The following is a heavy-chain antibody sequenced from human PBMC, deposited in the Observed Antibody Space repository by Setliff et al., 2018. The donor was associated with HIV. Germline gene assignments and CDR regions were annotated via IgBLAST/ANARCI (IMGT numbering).Heavy chain of an antibody. CDR1: GYSISSGYY. V-gene: IGHV4-38-2*01. J-gene: IGHJ4*02. CDR2: IYHSGST. CDR3: ARVGRRVVVAATDY. Sequence: SETLSLTCVVSGYSISSGYYWGWIRQPPGKGLEWIGSIYHSGSTYYNPSLKSRVTISVDTSKNQFSLKLSSVTAADTAVYYCARVGRRVVVAATDYWGQGTLVTVSS. D-gene: IGHD2-15*01.